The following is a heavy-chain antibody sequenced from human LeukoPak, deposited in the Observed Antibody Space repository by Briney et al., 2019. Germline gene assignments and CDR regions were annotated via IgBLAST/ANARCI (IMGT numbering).Heavy chain of an antibody. D-gene: IGHD3-3*01. J-gene: IGHJ4*02. V-gene: IGHV3-7*01. CDR3: AKPLQYYDFWSTYFDY. CDR2: IKQDGSEK. Sequence: GGSLRLSCAAFGFTFSSSWMTWVRQAPGKGLEWVANIKQDGSEKHYVDSVKGRFTISRDNAKNSLYLQMNSLRAEDTAVYYCAKPLQYYDFWSTYFDYWGQGTLVTVSS. CDR1: GFTFSSSW.